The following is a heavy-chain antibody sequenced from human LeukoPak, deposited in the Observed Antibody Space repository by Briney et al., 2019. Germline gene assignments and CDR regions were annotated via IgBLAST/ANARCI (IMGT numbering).Heavy chain of an antibody. CDR1: GGSFSGYY. V-gene: IGHV4-34*01. D-gene: IGHD3-22*01. CDR2: INHSGST. CDR3: ARVGRYYYDSSGYYRKGWFDP. Sequence: SETLSLTCAVYGGSFSGYYWSWIRQPPGKGLEWIGEINHSGSTNYNPSLKSRVTISVDTSKNQFSLKLSSVTAADTAVYYCARVGRYYYDSSGYYRKGWFDPWGQGTLATVSS. J-gene: IGHJ5*02.